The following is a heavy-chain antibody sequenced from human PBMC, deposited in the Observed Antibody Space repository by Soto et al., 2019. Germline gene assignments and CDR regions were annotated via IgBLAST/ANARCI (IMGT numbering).Heavy chain of an antibody. D-gene: IGHD2-2*01. J-gene: IGHJ5*02. CDR1: GGTFSSYA. Sequence: QVQRVQSGAEVKKPGSSVKVSCTASGGTFSSYAISWVRQAPGQGLEWMGGIIPIFGTANYAQKFQGRVKNTADESTSTAYMELSSLRSEDTAVYYCARDRGIVVVPAAIEGWFDPWGQGTLVTVSS. CDR3: ARDRGIVVVPAAIEGWFDP. CDR2: IIPIFGTA. V-gene: IGHV1-69*01.